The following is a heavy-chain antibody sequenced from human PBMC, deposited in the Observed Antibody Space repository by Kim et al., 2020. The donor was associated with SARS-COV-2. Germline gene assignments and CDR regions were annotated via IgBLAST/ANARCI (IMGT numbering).Heavy chain of an antibody. D-gene: IGHD3-9*01. J-gene: IGHJ3*02. CDR2: IYYSGST. V-gene: IGHV4-39*01. CDR3: ASLLSLRYFDWLLDQDAFVI. CDR1: GGSISSSSYY. Sequence: SETLSLTCTVSGGSISSSSYYWGWIRQPPGKGLEWIGSIYYSGSTYYNPSLKSRVTISVDTSKNQFSLKLSSVTAADTAVYYCASLLSLRYFDWLLDQDAFVIWGQGTMVTVSS.